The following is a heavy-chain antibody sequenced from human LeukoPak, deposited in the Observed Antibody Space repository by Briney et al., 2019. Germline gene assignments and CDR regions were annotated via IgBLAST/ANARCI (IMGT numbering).Heavy chain of an antibody. CDR3: ARGSRNCSGGICYPSWDY. V-gene: IGHV4-59*12. CDR1: GGSISSYY. J-gene: IGHJ4*02. CDR2: IYYSGST. Sequence: SETLSLTCTVSGGSISSYYWSWIRQPPGKGLEWIGYIYYSGSTNYNPSLKSRVTISVDTSKNQFSLNLSSVTAADTALYYCARGSRNCSGGICYPSWDYWGQGTLVTVSS. D-gene: IGHD2-15*01.